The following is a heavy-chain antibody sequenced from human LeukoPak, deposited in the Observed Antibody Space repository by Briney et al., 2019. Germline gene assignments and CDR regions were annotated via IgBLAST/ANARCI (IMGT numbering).Heavy chain of an antibody. D-gene: IGHD2-15*01. J-gene: IGHJ4*02. Sequence: PSETLSLTCTVSGGSISGYYWSWIRQPAGEGLEWIGRIYTSGNTFYNPSLKSRVITSVDTSKNQFSLKLSSVTAADTAVYYCARGGVVVAATFDYWGQGTLVTVSS. CDR1: GGSISGYY. V-gene: IGHV4-4*07. CDR2: IYTSGNT. CDR3: ARGGVVVAATFDY.